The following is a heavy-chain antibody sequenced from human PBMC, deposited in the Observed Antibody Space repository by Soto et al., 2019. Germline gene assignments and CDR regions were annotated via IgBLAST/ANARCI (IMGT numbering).Heavy chain of an antibody. V-gene: IGHV3-30-3*01. Sequence: GGSLRLSCAASGFTFSSYAMHWVRRAPGKGLEWVAVISYDGSNKYYADSVKGRFTISRDNSKNTLYLQMNSLRAEDTAVYYCARALGFAGITGTYDPWGQGTLVTVSS. CDR3: ARALGFAGITGTYDP. CDR2: ISYDGSNK. CDR1: GFTFSSYA. D-gene: IGHD1-7*01. J-gene: IGHJ5*02.